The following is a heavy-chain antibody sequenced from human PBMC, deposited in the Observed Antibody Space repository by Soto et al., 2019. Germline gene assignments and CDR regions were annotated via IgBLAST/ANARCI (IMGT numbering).Heavy chain of an antibody. CDR3: AKDPRYCSSTSCSNWFDP. CDR1: GFTFSSYA. Sequence: PGGSLRLPCAASGFTFSSYAMSWVRQAPGKGLEWVSAISGSGGSTYYADSVKGRFTISRDNSKNTLYLQMNSLRAEDTAVYYCAKDPRYCSSTSCSNWFDPWGQGTLVTVSS. J-gene: IGHJ5*02. D-gene: IGHD2-2*01. CDR2: ISGSGGST. V-gene: IGHV3-23*01.